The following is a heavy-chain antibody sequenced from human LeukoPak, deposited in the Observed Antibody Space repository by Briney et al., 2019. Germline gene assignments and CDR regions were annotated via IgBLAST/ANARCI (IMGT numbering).Heavy chain of an antibody. CDR2: INPNSGGT. D-gene: IGHD6-19*01. V-gene: IGHV1-2*02. J-gene: IGHJ6*03. CDR1: GYTFTGYY. CDR3: ARVVAVAASWRLVNYYYYMDV. Sequence: ASVKVSCKASGYTFTGYYMHWVRQAPGQGLEWMGWINPNSGGTNYAQKFQGRVTMTRDTSISTAYMELSRLRSDDTAVYYCARVVAVAASWRLVNYYYYMDVWGKGTTVTVSS.